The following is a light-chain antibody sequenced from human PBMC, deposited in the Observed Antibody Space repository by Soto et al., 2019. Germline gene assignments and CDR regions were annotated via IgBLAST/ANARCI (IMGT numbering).Light chain of an antibody. CDR1: SGHSSYG. CDR2: LNSDGSH. J-gene: IGLJ7*01. Sequence: QPVLTQSPSASASLGASVKLTCTLSSGHSSYGIAWHQQQPEKGPRYLMKLNSDGSHSKGDGIPDRFSASSSRAERYLTISSLQSEDEDDYYCQTWGTGIPVFGGGTQLTVL. V-gene: IGLV4-69*01. CDR3: QTWGTGIPV.